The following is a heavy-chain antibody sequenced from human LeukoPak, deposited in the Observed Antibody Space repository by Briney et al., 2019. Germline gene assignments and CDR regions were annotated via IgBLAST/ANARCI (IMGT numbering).Heavy chain of an antibody. CDR1: GVTINSRPYY. Sequence: PSETLSFTCTVSGVTINSRPYYRRWLGQTPGKVLECIVDDYYTGTAYENPALGSLITMTLDTSKNQFSLSLDSVTAADSSRSYCTRGEPSDSQYWWYFDLWVSGTLVTVSA. J-gene: IGHJ2*01. CDR2: DYYTGTA. V-gene: IGHV4-39*01. CDR3: TRGEPSDSQYWWYFDL. D-gene: IGHD2-8*02.